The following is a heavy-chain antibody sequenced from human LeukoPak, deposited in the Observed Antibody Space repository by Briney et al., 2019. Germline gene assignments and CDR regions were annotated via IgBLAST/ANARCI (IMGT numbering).Heavy chain of an antibody. CDR3: ARSLAAAEFDI. J-gene: IGHJ3*02. V-gene: IGHV4-34*01. Sequence: SETLSLTCAVYGGSFSGYYWSWIRQPPGKGLEWIGEINHSGSTNYNPSLKSRVTMSVDTSKNQFSLKLSSVTAADTAVYYCARSLAAAEFDIWGQGTMVTVSS. CDR1: GGSFSGYY. CDR2: INHSGST. D-gene: IGHD6-13*01.